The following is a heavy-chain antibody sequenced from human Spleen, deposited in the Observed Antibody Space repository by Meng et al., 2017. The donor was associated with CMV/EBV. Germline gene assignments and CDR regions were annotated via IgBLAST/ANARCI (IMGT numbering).Heavy chain of an antibody. D-gene: IGHD1-26*01. CDR1: GFTFSSYW. CDR2: INSDGSST. J-gene: IGHJ4*02. CDR3: AREGVVGATELDY. V-gene: IGHV3-74*01. Sequence: GESLKISCAASGFTFSSYWMHWVRQAPGKGLVWVSRINSDGSSTSYADSVKGRFTISRDNAKNTLYLQMNSLGAEDTAVYYCAREGVVGATELDYWGQGTLVTVSS.